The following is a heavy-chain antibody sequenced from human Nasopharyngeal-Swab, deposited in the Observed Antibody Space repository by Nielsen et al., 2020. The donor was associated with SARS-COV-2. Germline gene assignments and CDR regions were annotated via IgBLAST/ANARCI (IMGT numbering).Heavy chain of an antibody. CDR3: VGSSWYGDYYYYYGRDV. CDR2: IYYSGST. J-gene: IGHJ6*02. Sequence: SETLSLTCTVSGGSISSSSYYWDWIRQPPGKGLEWIGSIYYSGSTYYNPSLKSRVTISVDTSKNQFSLKLSSVTAADTAVYYCVGSSWYGDYYYYYGRDVWGQGTTVTVSS. CDR1: GGSISSSSYY. V-gene: IGHV4-39*07. D-gene: IGHD6-13*01.